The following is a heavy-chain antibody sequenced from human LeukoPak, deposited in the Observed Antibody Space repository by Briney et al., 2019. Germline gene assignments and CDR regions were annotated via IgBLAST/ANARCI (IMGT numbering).Heavy chain of an antibody. CDR3: ARPENYYGSGTGYFDY. CDR1: GFTVSSNY. D-gene: IGHD3-10*01. CDR2: IYYSGSA. J-gene: IGHJ4*02. V-gene: IGHV4-39*01. Sequence: GSLRLSCAASGFTVSSNYINWVRQAPGKGLEWIGSIYYSGSAYYNPSLKSRVTISVDTSKNQFSLKLSSVTAADTAVYYCARPENYYGSGTGYFDYWGQGTLVTVSS.